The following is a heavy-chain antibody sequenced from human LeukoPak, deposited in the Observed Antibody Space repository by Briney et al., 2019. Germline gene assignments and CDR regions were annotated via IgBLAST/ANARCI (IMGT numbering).Heavy chain of an antibody. CDR2: IYHSGST. V-gene: IGHV4-38-2*02. Sequence: SETLSLTCTVSGYSISSGYYWGWIRQPPGKGLEWIGSIYHSGSTYYNPSLKSRVTISVDRSKNQFSLKLSSVTAADTAVYYCARAGGSYGDYWGQGTLVTVSS. CDR3: ARAGGSYGDY. D-gene: IGHD1-26*01. CDR1: GYSISSGYY. J-gene: IGHJ4*02.